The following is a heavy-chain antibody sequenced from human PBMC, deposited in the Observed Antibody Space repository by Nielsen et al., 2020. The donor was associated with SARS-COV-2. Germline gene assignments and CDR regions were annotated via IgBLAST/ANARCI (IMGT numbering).Heavy chain of an antibody. J-gene: IGHJ6*03. V-gene: IGHV1-69*13. CDR1: GGTFSSYA. CDR2: IIPIFGTA. CDR3: AGVWNYDFNYYYMDV. D-gene: IGHD1-7*01. Sequence: SVKVSCKASGGTFSSYAISWVRQAPGQGLEWMGGIIPIFGTANYAQKFQGRVTITADESTSTAYMELSSLRSEDTAVYYCAGVWNYDFNYYYMDVWGKGTTVTVSS.